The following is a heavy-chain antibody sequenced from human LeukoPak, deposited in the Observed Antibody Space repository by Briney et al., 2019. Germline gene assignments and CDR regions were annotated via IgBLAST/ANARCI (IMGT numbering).Heavy chain of an antibody. V-gene: IGHV1-2*02. CDR1: GYTFTGYY. D-gene: IGHD3-10*01. CDR3: ARGMGSGGLDWFDS. CDR2: INPNSGGT. Sequence: ASVKVSCKASGYTFTGYYMHWVRQAPGQGLEWMGWINPNSGGTNYAQKFQGRVTMTRDTSISTAYMELSRLRSDDTAVYYCARGMGSGGLDWFDSWGQGTLVTVSS. J-gene: IGHJ5*01.